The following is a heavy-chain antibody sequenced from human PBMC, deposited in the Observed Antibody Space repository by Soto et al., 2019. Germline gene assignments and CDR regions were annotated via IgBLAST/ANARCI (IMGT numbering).Heavy chain of an antibody. CDR2: AYYRTKWYN. D-gene: IGHD5-12*01. CDR1: GDSVSSNSAA. CDR3: ARDRSGYDYYYYYYMYV. Sequence: SQNLSLNCAISGDSVSSNSAAWNWIRQSPSRGLEWLGRAYYRTKWYNDYAVSVKSRITIKPDTSKNQFSLQLNSVTPEDTAVYYCARDRSGYDYYYYYYMYVWGNGTTVTVSS. V-gene: IGHV6-1*01. J-gene: IGHJ6*03.